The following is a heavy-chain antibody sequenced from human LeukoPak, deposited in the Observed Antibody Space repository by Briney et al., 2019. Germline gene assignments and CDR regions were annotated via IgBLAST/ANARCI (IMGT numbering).Heavy chain of an antibody. J-gene: IGHJ3*02. CDR1: RDSISSNGS. D-gene: IGHD5-18*01. CDR3: ARGGQGDGYSADEAFDI. Sequence: SQTLSLTCAIFRDSISSNGSWNWIRQSPSRGLEWLGRTYYRSKWYNDYVVSVKSRVNINPDTSKNQFSLQLNSVTPEDTAVYYCARGGQGDGYSADEAFDIWGQGTMVTVS. CDR2: TYYRSKWYN. V-gene: IGHV6-1*01.